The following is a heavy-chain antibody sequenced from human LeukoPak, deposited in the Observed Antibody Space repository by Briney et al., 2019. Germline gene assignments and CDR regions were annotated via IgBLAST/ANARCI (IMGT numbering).Heavy chain of an antibody. V-gene: IGHV4-39*01. CDR3: ARLGIAAAGTTNDY. J-gene: IGHJ4*02. Sequence: PSETLSLTCTVSGGSISSSSYHWGWIRQPPGKGLEWIGSIYYSGSTYYNPSLKSRVTISVDTSKNQFSLKLSSVTAADTAVYYCARLGIAAAGTTNDYWGQGTLVTVSS. D-gene: IGHD6-13*01. CDR1: GGSISSSSYH. CDR2: IYYSGST.